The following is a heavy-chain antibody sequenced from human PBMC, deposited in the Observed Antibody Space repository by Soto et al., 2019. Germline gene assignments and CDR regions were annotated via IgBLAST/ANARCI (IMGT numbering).Heavy chain of an antibody. J-gene: IGHJ5*02. Sequence: TLCLTCAVSGSSVSTGAYYWGWERQRPGRGLEWIGYVYESGYTYYNMSLKSRLTISLDRSNNQFSLGLTSVTAADTAVYYCVRALRHTAMVYPWFDHWGQGTLVTLSS. CDR1: GSSVSTGAYY. D-gene: IGHD5-18*01. CDR3: VRALRHTAMVYPWFDH. V-gene: IGHV4-31*11. CDR2: VYESGYT.